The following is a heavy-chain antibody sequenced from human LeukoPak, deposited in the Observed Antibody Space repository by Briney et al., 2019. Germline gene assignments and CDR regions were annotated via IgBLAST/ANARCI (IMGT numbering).Heavy chain of an antibody. J-gene: IGHJ4*02. V-gene: IGHV3-7*01. Sequence: GGSLRLSCAASGFTFSSYWMSWVRQAPGKGLEWVANIKQDGSEKYYVDSVKGRTISRDNAKNSLYLQMNSLRAEDTALYYCARDLYRIVVVPHYFDYWGQGTLVTVSS. D-gene: IGHD3-22*01. CDR3: ARDLYRIVVVPHYFDY. CDR1: GFTFSSYW. CDR2: IKQDGSEK.